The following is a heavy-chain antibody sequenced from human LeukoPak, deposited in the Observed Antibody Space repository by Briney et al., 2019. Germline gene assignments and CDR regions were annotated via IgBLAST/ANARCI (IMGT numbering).Heavy chain of an antibody. CDR3: ARSSGWYGFDY. D-gene: IGHD6-19*01. V-gene: IGHV1-2*02. CDR2: INPSSGGT. Sequence: GASVKVSCKASGYTFTGYYMHWVRQVPGQGLEWMGWINPSSGGTNYAQKFQGRVTMTRDTSISTAYMELSRLKSDDTAVYYCARSSGWYGFDYWGQGTLVTVSS. CDR1: GYTFTGYY. J-gene: IGHJ4*02.